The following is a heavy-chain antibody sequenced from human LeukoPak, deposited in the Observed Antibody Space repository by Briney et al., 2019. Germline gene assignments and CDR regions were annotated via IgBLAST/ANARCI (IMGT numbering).Heavy chain of an antibody. D-gene: IGHD3-22*01. V-gene: IGHV3-21*01. Sequence: GGSLRLSCAASGFTFSSYGMHWVRQAPGKGLEWVSSIPVSGDPTYYADSVKGRFTISRDNAKNSLYLQMNSLRAEDTAVYYCAKKVTMMTWGQGTLVTVSS. CDR1: GFTFSSYG. CDR2: IPVSGDPT. J-gene: IGHJ5*02. CDR3: AKKVTMMT.